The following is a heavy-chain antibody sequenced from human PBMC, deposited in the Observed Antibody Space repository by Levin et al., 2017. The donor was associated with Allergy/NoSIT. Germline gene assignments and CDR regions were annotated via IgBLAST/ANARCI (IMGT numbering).Heavy chain of an antibody. D-gene: IGHD5-12*01. CDR2: ISSNGGST. V-gene: IGHV3-64*01. CDR1: GFTFSSYA. Sequence: GGSLRLSCAASGFTFSSYAMHWVRQAPGKGLEYVSAISSNGGSTYYANSVKGRFTISRDNSKNTLYLQMGSLRAEDMAVYYCARDGGSGYDIDYWGQGTLVTVSS. CDR3: ARDGGSGYDIDY. J-gene: IGHJ4*02.